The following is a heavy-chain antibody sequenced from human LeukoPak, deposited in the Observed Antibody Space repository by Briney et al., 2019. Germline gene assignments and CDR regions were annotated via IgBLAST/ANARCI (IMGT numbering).Heavy chain of an antibody. J-gene: IGHJ4*02. CDR1: GGSISSSSYY. D-gene: IGHD6-19*01. V-gene: IGHV4-39*07. CDR2: IYYSGST. CDR3: ARMSGWYDVDY. Sequence: SETLSLTCTVSGGSISSSSYYWGWIRQPPGKGLEWIGSIYYSGSTYYNPSLKSRVTISVDTSKNQFSLKLSSVTAADTAVYYCARMSGWYDVDYWGQGTLVTVTS.